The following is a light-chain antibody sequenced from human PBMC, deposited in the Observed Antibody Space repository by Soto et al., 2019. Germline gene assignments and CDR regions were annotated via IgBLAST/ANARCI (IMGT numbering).Light chain of an antibody. V-gene: IGKV1-13*02. J-gene: IGKJ4*02. CDR1: QGIKSA. Sequence: AIQLTQSPSSLSASTGDRVAISCRASQGIKSALVWYQQKPGKSPKLLVYDDSSLEGGVPSRFSGSGDGTDFTLTSTILQPEDLAIYYCQQHDTLPLTFGGGTKVEIK. CDR3: QQHDTLPLT. CDR2: DDS.